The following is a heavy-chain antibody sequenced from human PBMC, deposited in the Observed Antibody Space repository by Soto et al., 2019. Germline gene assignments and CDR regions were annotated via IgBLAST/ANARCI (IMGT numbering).Heavy chain of an antibody. D-gene: IGHD5-12*01. CDR3: AAGGKDGYIK. CDR1: RDTFNSYA. J-gene: IGHJ4*02. Sequence: ASVKVSCKTSRDTFNSYAITWVRQALGQGLEWMGGIIPILGTTKYAQKFQGRVTMTADESTSTAYMELSSLRSEDRAVYYCAAGGKDGYIKWGQGTQVTVSS. V-gene: IGHV1-69*13. CDR2: IIPILGTT.